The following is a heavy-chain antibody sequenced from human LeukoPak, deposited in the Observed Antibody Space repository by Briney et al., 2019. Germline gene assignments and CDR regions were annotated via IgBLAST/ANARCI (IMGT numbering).Heavy chain of an antibody. J-gene: IGHJ3*02. Sequence: GGSLRLSCAASGFTVSSNYMSWVRLAPGKGLEWVSVIYSGGSTYYADSVKGRFTISRDNSKNTLYLQMNSLRAEDTAVYYCARDSARGLRGVPDAFDIWGQGTMVTVSS. D-gene: IGHD3-10*01. V-gene: IGHV3-53*01. CDR1: GFTVSSNY. CDR3: ARDSARGLRGVPDAFDI. CDR2: IYSGGST.